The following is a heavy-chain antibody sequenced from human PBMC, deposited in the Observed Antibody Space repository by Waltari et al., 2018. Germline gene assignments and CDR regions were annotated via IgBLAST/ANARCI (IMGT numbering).Heavy chain of an antibody. Sequence: QVQLQQWGAGLLKPSETLSLTCAVYGGSFSGYYWSWIRQPPGKGLEWIGEINHSGSTNYNPSLKSRVTISVDTSKNQFSLKLSSVTAADTAVYYCAGSKLRFLEWSAREFDYWGQGTLVTVSS. D-gene: IGHD3-3*01. CDR2: INHSGST. CDR1: GGSFSGYY. CDR3: AGSKLRFLEWSAREFDY. V-gene: IGHV4-34*01. J-gene: IGHJ4*02.